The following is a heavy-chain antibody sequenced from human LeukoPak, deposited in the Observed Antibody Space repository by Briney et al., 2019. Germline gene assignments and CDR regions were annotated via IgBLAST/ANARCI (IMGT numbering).Heavy chain of an antibody. J-gene: IGHJ6*03. V-gene: IGHV4-34*01. Sequence: SETLSLTCAVYGDSLSRYYWTWIRQPPGKGLEWLGEINPSGSPKYNPSLKSRATISVDTSKNQFSLRLTSLTATAWAMYYCASVRHDPLEYYYYVDVWGKGTTVTVSS. CDR1: GDSLSRYY. CDR2: INPSGSP. CDR3: ASVRHDPLEYYYYVDV. D-gene: IGHD2/OR15-2a*01.